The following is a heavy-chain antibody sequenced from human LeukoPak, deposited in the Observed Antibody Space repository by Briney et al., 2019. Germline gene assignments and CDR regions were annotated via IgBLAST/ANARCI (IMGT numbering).Heavy chain of an antibody. V-gene: IGHV3-23*01. CDR3: AKLRAVAHFDY. CDR1: GFTFTNAW. CDR2: ISGSGGST. Sequence: PGGSLRLSCAASGFTFTNAWMNWVRQAPGKGLEWVSAISGSGGSTYYADSVKGRFTISRDNSKNTLYLQMNSLRAEDTAVYYCAKLRAVAHFDYWGQGTLVTVSS. J-gene: IGHJ4*02. D-gene: IGHD6-19*01.